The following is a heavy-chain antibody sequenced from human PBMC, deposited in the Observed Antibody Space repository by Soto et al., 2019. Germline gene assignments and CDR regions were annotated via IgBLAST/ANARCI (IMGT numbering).Heavy chain of an antibody. J-gene: IGHJ4*02. CDR2: IKSKTDGGTT. V-gene: IGHV3-15*07. D-gene: IGHD1-7*01. Sequence: GGSLRLSCAASGFTFSNAWMNWVRQAPGKGLEWVGRIKSKTDGGTTDYAAPVKGRFTISRDDSKNTLYLQMNSLKTEDTAVYYWTTELQLREVYIDYWGQGTLVTVSS. CDR1: GFTFSNAW. CDR3: TTELQLREVYIDY.